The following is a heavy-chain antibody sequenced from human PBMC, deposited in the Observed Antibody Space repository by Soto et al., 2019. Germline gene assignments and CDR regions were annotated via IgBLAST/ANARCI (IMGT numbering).Heavy chain of an antibody. Sequence: EVQLLESGGDLVQPGGSLRLSCAASGFTFSSYAMRWVRQAPGKGLEWVSAVSGSGGSTYYADSVKGRFTISRDNSKNTLYLQMNSLRAEDTAVYYCARRGPGTYFDYWGQGTLVTVSS. V-gene: IGHV3-23*01. D-gene: IGHD6-13*01. CDR3: ARRGPGTYFDY. CDR1: GFTFSSYA. J-gene: IGHJ4*02. CDR2: VSGSGGST.